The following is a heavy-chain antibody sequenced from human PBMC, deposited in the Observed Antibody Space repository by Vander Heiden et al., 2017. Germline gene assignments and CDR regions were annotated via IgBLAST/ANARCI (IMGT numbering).Heavy chain of an antibody. CDR2: ISYDESNE. D-gene: IGHD2-8*01. V-gene: IGHV3-30*18. Sequence: QVQLVESGGGVVQPGRSLRLSCAASGFTFSRFGMHWARQAPGKGLEWVAFISYDESNEYYGDSVRGRFTVSRDNSKNTLYLQMNSLRAEDTALYYCAKGRYCSNGVCYPEFDYWGRGTLVSVSS. CDR1: GFTFSRFG. CDR3: AKGRYCSNGVCYPEFDY. J-gene: IGHJ4*02.